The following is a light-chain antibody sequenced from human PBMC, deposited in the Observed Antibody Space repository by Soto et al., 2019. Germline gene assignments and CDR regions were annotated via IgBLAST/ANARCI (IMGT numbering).Light chain of an antibody. CDR1: QSVSSN. CDR3: QQYNNWPPAIT. CDR2: GAS. Sequence: ELVMTQSPATLSVSPGERATLSCRASQSVSSNLAWYQQEPGQAPXXLXYGASTRATGIPARFSGSESGTEFTLTISSLQSEEFAVYYCQQYNNWPPAITFGQGTRLEIK. J-gene: IGKJ5*01. V-gene: IGKV3-15*01.